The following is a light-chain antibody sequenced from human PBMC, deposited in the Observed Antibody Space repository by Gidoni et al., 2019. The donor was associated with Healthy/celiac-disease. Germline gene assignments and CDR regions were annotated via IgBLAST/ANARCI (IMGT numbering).Light chain of an antibody. J-gene: IGLJ2*01. Sequence: QSALTQPASVSGSPGQSITISCTGTSSDVGGYNYVSWYQQHPGKAPNPMIYEVSNRPSGVSNRFSGSKSGNTASLTISGLQAEDEADYYCSSYTSSSTLYVVFGGGTKLTVL. CDR1: SSDVGGYNY. CDR3: SSYTSSSTLYVV. CDR2: EVS. V-gene: IGLV2-14*01.